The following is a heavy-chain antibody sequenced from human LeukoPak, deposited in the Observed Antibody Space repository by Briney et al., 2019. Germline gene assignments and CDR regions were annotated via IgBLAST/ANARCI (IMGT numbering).Heavy chain of an antibody. CDR2: IGTAGDT. CDR3: ARGRPLRYFDWLSPHDAFDI. CDR1: GFTFSSHD. V-gene: IGHV3-13*01. J-gene: IGHJ3*02. D-gene: IGHD3-9*01. Sequence: GGSLRLSCAASGFTFSSHDMHWVRQATGKGLEWVSAIGTAGDTYYPGSVKGRFTISRENAKNSLYLQMNSLRAGDTAVYYCARGRPLRYFDWLSPHDAFDIWGQGTMVTVSS.